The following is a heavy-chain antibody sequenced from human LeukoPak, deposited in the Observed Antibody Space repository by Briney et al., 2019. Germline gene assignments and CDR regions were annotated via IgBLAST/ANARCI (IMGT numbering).Heavy chain of an antibody. D-gene: IGHD3-9*01. J-gene: IGHJ4*02. CDR1: GFTVSSNY. CDR2: IYSGGST. Sequence: GGSLRLSCAVSGFTVSSNYMNWVRQAPGKRLEWVSVIYSGGSTYYADSVRGRFTISRDNSKNTVYLQMNSLRAEDTAVYYCASLPRGEILTGYYDYWGQGTLVTVSP. CDR3: ASLPRGEILTGYYDY. V-gene: IGHV3-66*01.